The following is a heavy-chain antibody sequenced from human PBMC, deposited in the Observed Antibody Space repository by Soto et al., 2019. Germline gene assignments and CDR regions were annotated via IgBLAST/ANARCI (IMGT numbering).Heavy chain of an antibody. V-gene: IGHV1-18*01. CDR2: ISAYNGNT. CDR3: ARDCSGYECYYYYYGMDV. J-gene: IGHJ6*02. D-gene: IGHD5-12*01. Sequence: QVQLVQSGAEVKKPGASVKVSCKASGYTFTSYGISWVRQAPGQGLEWMGWISAYNGNTNYAQKLQGRVTMTTDTSTSTAYMELRSLRSDDTAVYYCARDCSGYECYYYYYGMDVWGQGTTVTVSS. CDR1: GYTFTSYG.